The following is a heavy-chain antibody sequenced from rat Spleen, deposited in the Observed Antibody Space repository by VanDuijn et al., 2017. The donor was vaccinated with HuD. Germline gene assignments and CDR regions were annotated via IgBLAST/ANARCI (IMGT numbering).Heavy chain of an antibody. CDR2: IIYDGSRT. V-gene: IGHV5S10*01. Sequence: EVQLVESGGGLVQPGRSLKLSCAASGFTFSDYNMAWVRQAPKKGLEWVATIIYDGSRTYYRDSVKGRFTISRDNARSTLYLQMDSLRSEDTATYYCARLGIAAIGNWFGYWGQGTLVTVSS. J-gene: IGHJ3*01. CDR3: ARLGIAAIGNWFGY. D-gene: IGHD1-2*01. CDR1: GFTFSDYN.